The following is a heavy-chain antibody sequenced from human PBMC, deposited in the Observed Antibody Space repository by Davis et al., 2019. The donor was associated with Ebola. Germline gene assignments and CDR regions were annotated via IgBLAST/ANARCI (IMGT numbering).Heavy chain of an antibody. D-gene: IGHD3-22*01. V-gene: IGHV4-34*12. Sequence: PSETLSLTCAVSGGSFRGYYWTWIRQAPGKGLEWIGEIVHSGESSYNPSLRSRVTMSLDTSNRRLSLRLTSVTAADTAVYYCARGEDYYKVGNVWGKGTAVTVSS. J-gene: IGHJ6*04. CDR1: GGSFRGYY. CDR2: IVHSGES. CDR3: ARGEDYYKVGNV.